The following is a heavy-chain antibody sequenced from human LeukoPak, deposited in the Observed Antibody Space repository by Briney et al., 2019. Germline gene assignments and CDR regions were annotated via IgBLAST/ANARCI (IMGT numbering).Heavy chain of an antibody. CDR2: ISYDGNTK. CDR3: ANGDPGPADHPMNDYYYSLDV. V-gene: IGHV3-30*18. D-gene: IGHD2-2*01. CDR1: GLTFGSYG. J-gene: IGHJ6*02. Sequence: PGGSLRLSCAASGLTFGSYGMHWVRQAPGKGLEWLAFISYDGNTKYYSGSAKGRFTISRDNSKNTLYLQLNSLRPEDTAVYYCANGDPGPADHPMNDYYYSLDVWGQGTTVIVSS.